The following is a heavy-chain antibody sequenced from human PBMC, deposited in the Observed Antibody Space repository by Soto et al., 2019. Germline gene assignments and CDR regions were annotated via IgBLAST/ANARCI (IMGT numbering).Heavy chain of an antibody. J-gene: IGHJ5*02. V-gene: IGHV3-23*01. Sequence: PGGSLRLSCVASGFKFSAYAMTWLRQSPGQGLQWVSSISTSGNTTFYADSVKGRFTISRDNSRNTLYLQMNSLRAEDTAVYYCAKVREAAAGTGWFDPWGQGTLVTVSS. CDR3: AKVREAAAGTGWFDP. D-gene: IGHD6-13*01. CDR1: GFKFSAYA. CDR2: ISTSGNTT.